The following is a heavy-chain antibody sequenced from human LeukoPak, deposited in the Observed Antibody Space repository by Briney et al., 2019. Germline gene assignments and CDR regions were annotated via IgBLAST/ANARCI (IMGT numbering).Heavy chain of an antibody. Sequence: GGSLRLSCAASGFTFSSYGMHWVRQAPGKGLEWVAVISYDGSNKYYADSVKGRFTISRDNSKNTLYLQMNSLSAEDTAVYYCAKGSISWYDAEYFQHWGQGTLVTVSS. V-gene: IGHV3-30*18. CDR3: AKGSISWYDAEYFQH. CDR2: ISYDGSNK. CDR1: GFTFSSYG. J-gene: IGHJ1*01. D-gene: IGHD6-13*01.